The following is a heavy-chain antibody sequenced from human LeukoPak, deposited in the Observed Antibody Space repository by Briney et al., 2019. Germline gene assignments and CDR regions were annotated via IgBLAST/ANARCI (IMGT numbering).Heavy chain of an antibody. CDR1: GGSFSGYY. D-gene: IGHD5-12*01. J-gene: IGHJ5*02. CDR2: INHSGST. CDR3: ARWPGWFDP. Sequence: TSETLSLTCAVYGGSFSGYYWSWIRQPPGKGLEWIGGINHSGSTNYNPSLKSRVTISVDTSKNQFSLKLSSVTAADTAVYYCARWPGWFDPWGQGTLVTVSS. V-gene: IGHV4-34*01.